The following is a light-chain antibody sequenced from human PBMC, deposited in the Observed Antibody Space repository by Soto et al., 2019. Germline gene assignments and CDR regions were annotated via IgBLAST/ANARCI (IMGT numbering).Light chain of an antibody. V-gene: IGLV1-44*01. Sequence: QSVLTQSPSVSGTPGQRVTISCSGSSSNIGNNPVNWYQQFPGTAPKLLIYSNYERPSGVPDRFSGSESGPSASLVISGLQSEDEADYYCAGWDDRLNGFYVFGTGTKLTVL. CDR1: SSNIGNNP. J-gene: IGLJ1*01. CDR2: SNY. CDR3: AGWDDRLNGFYV.